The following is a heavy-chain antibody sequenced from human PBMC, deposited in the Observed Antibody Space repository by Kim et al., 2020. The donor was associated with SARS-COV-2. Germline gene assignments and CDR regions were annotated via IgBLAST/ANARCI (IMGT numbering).Heavy chain of an antibody. D-gene: IGHD2-21*01. CDR2: ISYDGSNK. CDR1: GFTFSSYG. CDR3: AKLAYCGGDCYMGVDAFDI. V-gene: IGHV3-30*18. Sequence: GGSLRLSCAASGFTFSSYGMHWVRQAPGKGQWVAVISYDGSNKYYADSVKGRFTISRDNSKNTLYLQMNSLRAEDTAVYYCAKLAYCGGDCYMGVDAFDIWGQGTMVTVSS. J-gene: IGHJ3*02.